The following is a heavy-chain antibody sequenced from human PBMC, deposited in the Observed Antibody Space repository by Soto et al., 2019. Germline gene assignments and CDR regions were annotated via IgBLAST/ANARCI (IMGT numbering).Heavy chain of an antibody. V-gene: IGHV3-21*01. CDR2: ISSSSSYI. J-gene: IGHJ4*02. Sequence: EVQLVESGGGLVKPGGSLRLSCAASGFTFSSYSMNWVRQAPGKGLEWVSSISSSSSYIYYADSVKGRFTISRDNAKNSLYLQMNSLRAEDTAVYYCARAPLGYCSGGSLLTCPFDYWGQGTLVTVSS. CDR1: GFTFSSYS. CDR3: ARAPLGYCSGGSLLTCPFDY. D-gene: IGHD2-15*01.